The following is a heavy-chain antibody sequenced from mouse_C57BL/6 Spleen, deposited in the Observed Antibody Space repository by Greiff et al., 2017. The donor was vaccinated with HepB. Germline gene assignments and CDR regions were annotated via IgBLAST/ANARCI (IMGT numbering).Heavy chain of an antibody. CDR1: GYTFTDYY. CDR3: ARNHAYYSLDY. CDR2: INPNNGGT. J-gene: IGHJ2*01. V-gene: IGHV1-26*01. Sequence: EVQLQQSGPELVKPGASVKISCKASGYTFTDYYMNWVKQSHGKSLEWIGDINPNNGGTSYNQKFKGKATLTVDKSSSTAYMELRSLTSEDSAVYYCARNHAYYSLDYWGQGTTLTVSS. D-gene: IGHD2-12*01.